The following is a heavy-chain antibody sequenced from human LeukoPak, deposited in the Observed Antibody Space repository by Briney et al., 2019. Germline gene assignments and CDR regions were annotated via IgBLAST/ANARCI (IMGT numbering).Heavy chain of an antibody. V-gene: IGHV4-34*01. CDR2: INHSGST. CDR3: ARGQTWIRSRRGGGFDY. CDR1: GGSFSGYY. Sequence: KPSETLSLTCAVYGGSFSGYYWSWIRQPPGKGLEWIGEINHSGSTSYNPSLKSRVTISVDTSKNQFSLKLSSVTAADTAVYYCARGQTWIRSRRGGGFDYWGQGTLVTVSS. D-gene: IGHD5-18*01. J-gene: IGHJ4*02.